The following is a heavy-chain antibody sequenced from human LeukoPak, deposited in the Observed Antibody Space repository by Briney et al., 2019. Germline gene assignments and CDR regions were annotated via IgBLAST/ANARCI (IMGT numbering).Heavy chain of an antibody. J-gene: IGHJ4*02. Sequence: GGSLRLSCAASGFTFSSYWMSWVRPAPGKGLEWVANIKQDGSEKYYVDSVKGRFTISRDNAKNSLYLQMNSLRAEDTAVYHCAREAYYHDSSGYYYVVDYWGQGTLVTVSS. V-gene: IGHV3-7*01. D-gene: IGHD3-22*01. CDR1: GFTFSSYW. CDR2: IKQDGSEK. CDR3: AREAYYHDSSGYYYVVDY.